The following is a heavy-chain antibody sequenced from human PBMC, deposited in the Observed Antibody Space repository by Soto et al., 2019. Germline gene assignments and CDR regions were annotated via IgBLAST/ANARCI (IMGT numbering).Heavy chain of an antibody. D-gene: IGHD3-10*01. CDR2: IYPGDSDT. V-gene: IGHV5-51*01. CDR1: GYILSTFW. CDR3: ATTASGPYPARYFDC. J-gene: IGHJ4*02. Sequence: GESLKISCKVSGYILSTFWIGWVRQMPGKGLEWMGIIYPGDSDTRYSPSFRGQGALSAATSINTAYLQWSSLKASDTAMYYCATTASGPYPARYFDCWGQGTLVTVSS.